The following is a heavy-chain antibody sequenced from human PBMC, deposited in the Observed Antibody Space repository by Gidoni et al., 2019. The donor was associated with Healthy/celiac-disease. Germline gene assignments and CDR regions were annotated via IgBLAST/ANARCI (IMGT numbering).Heavy chain of an antibody. Sequence: QVQLVESGGGVVQPGRSLRLSCAPSGFTFSSYGMHCVRQAPGKGLEWVAVRWYDGSNKYYADSVKGRFTISRDNSKNTLYLQMNSLRAEDTAVYYCARDRGRYCSGGSCYFKNWFDPWGQGTLVTVSS. D-gene: IGHD2-15*01. J-gene: IGHJ5*02. V-gene: IGHV3-33*01. CDR2: RWYDGSNK. CDR3: ARDRGRYCSGGSCYFKNWFDP. CDR1: GFTFSSYG.